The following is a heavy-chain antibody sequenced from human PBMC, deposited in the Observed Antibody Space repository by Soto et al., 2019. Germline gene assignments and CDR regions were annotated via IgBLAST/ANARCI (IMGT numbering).Heavy chain of an antibody. Sequence: QEQVVQSGPAMKEPGSSVKVSCRASGIMSSGYGFSWVRQAPGQGLAWVGMINPILDSTHYAQNLQGRVSLSVDKSRDTAYLEVTSLSLEDTAIYFCATMKRARLDSWGRGTVVTVSS. J-gene: IGHJ4*02. V-gene: IGHV1-69*09. CDR1: GIMSSGYG. CDR2: INPILDST. CDR3: ATMKRARLDS. D-gene: IGHD6-25*01.